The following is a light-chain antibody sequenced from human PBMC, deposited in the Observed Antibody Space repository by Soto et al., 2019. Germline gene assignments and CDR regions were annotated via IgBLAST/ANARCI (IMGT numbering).Light chain of an antibody. CDR1: QGISNY. CDR3: QHLNNYPWT. V-gene: IGKV1-9*01. J-gene: IGKJ1*01. Sequence: DIQLTQSPSFLSASVGDRVTITCRASQGISNYLAWYQQKPGKAPNLLINAVSTLQSGIPSRFSGSGSGTEFTLAISSLQPEDFATYYGQHLNNYPWTFGQGTRVEI. CDR2: AVS.